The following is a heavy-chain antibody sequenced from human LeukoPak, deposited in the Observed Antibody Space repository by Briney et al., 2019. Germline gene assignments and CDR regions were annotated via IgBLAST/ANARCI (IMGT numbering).Heavy chain of an antibody. D-gene: IGHD2-2*01. CDR2: IKSKTDGGTT. CDR1: GFTFSNAW. CDR3: TTGGQLGYCSSTSCLGDFDY. V-gene: IGHV3-15*01. Sequence: GGSLRLSCAASGFTFSNAWMSWVRQAPGKGLEWVGRIKSKTDGGTTDYAAPVKGRFTISRDDSENTLYLQMNSLKTEDTAVYYCTTGGQLGYCSSTSCLGDFDYWGQGTLVTVSS. J-gene: IGHJ4*02.